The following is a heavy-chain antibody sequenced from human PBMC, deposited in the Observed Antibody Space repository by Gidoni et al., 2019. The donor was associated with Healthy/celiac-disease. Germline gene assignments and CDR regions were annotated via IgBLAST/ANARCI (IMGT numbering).Heavy chain of an antibody. CDR3: NYYDSSGYSDAFDI. J-gene: IGHJ3*02. Sequence: EVQLLESGGGLVQPGGSLRLSCEASGFTFSSYAMIWVRQAPGKGLEWVSAISGSGGSTYYADSVKGRFTISRDNSKNTLYLQMNSLRAEDTAVYYCNYYDSSGYSDAFDIWGQGTMVTVSS. D-gene: IGHD3-22*01. CDR1: GFTFSSYA. V-gene: IGHV3-23*01. CDR2: ISGSGGST.